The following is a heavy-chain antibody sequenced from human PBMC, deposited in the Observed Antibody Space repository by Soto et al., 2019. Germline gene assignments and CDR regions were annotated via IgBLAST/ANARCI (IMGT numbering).Heavy chain of an antibody. CDR2: FNPEYGET. Sequence: ASVKVSCKVFGNTLTKLYIHWVRQAPGKGLEWMGGFNPEYGETVYARKFKGTVTMTEDTSTDTAYMELSSLRFDDTAVYYCAAIQHSYYWG. V-gene: IGHV1-24*01. D-gene: IGHD6-13*01. CDR3: AAIQHSYY. CDR1: GNTLTKLY. J-gene: IGHJ4*01.